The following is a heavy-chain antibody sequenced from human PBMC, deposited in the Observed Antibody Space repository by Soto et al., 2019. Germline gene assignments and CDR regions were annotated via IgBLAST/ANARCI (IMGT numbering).Heavy chain of an antibody. CDR1: GFTFSSYW. V-gene: IGHV3-7*01. J-gene: IGHJ6*04. Sequence: GGSLRLSCAASGFTFSSYWMSWVRQAPGKGLEWVANIKQDGSEKYYVDSVKGRFTISRDNAKNSLYLQMNSLRAEDTAVYNWARDAEGGYNNYCMDVWGKGTTVTVSS. CDR2: IKQDGSEK. CDR3: ARDAEGGYNNYCMDV. D-gene: IGHD1-26*01.